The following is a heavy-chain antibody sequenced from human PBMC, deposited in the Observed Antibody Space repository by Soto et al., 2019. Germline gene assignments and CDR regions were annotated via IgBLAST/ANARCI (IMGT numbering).Heavy chain of an antibody. CDR3: AKDTRIAARPIGYFDH. Sequence: DVQLLESGGGLVQPGGSLRLTCAASGFTFGSYGMSWVRQAPGKGLEWASSLSGSSLTVYYADSVKGRFTISRDNSDNTLFLEMTSLRAEDTAFYYCAKDTRIAARPIGYFDHWGQGNLVTVSS. V-gene: IGHV3-23*01. J-gene: IGHJ4*02. CDR2: LSGSSLTV. CDR1: GFTFGSYG. D-gene: IGHD6-6*01.